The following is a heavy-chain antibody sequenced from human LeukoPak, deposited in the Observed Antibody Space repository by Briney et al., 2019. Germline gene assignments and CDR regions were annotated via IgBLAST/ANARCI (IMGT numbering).Heavy chain of an antibody. Sequence: GGSLRLSCAASGFTFCNYWMSWVRQAPGKGLEWVANIKRDGSDNYYVGSVEGRFTISRDNAKNSLYLQMNSLRAEDTAVYYCARANYYGSGSYYYFDYWGQGTLVTVSS. J-gene: IGHJ4*02. CDR2: IKRDGSDN. CDR3: ARANYYGSGSYYYFDY. CDR1: GFTFCNYW. D-gene: IGHD3-10*01. V-gene: IGHV3-7*01.